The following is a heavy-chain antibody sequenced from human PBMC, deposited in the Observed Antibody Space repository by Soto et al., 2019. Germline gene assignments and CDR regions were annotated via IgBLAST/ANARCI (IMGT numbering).Heavy chain of an antibody. J-gene: IGHJ6*02. D-gene: IGHD2-2*01. CDR2: IYPGDSDT. CDR3: ARHRSSTVHPMDV. CDR1: GYMFSTYW. Sequence: GESLKISCKGSGYMFSTYWIAWVRQMPGKGLEWMGIIYPGDSDTRYSPAFQGQVTISADKSISTAYLQWSGLQASDTATYYCARHRSSTVHPMDVWGQGTTVTVSS. V-gene: IGHV5-51*01.